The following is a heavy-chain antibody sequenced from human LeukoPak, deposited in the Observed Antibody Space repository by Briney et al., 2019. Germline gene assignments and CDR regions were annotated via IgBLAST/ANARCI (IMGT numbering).Heavy chain of an antibody. V-gene: IGHV3-33*01. CDR1: GFTFSSYG. D-gene: IGHD3-10*01. CDR3: ARQGSGSYYLDY. Sequence: GGSLRLSCAASGFTFSSYGMHWARQAPGKGLEWVAVIWYDGSNKYYADSVKGRFTISRDNSKNTLYLQMNSLRAEDTAVYYCARQGSGSYYLDYWGQGTLVTVSS. J-gene: IGHJ4*02. CDR2: IWYDGSNK.